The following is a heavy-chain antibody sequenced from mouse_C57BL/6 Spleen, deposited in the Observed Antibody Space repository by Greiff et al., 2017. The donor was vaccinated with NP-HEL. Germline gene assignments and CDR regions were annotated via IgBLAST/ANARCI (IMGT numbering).Heavy chain of an antibody. Sequence: EVQLQQSGAELVRPGASVKLSCTASGFNIKDDYMHWVKQRPEQGLEWIGWIDPENGDTEYASKFQGKATITADTSSNTAYLQLSSLTSEDTAVYYCTTFNWDGAWFAYWGQGTLVTVSA. CDR3: TTFNWDGAWFAY. CDR1: GFNIKDDY. D-gene: IGHD4-1*01. CDR2: IDPENGDT. V-gene: IGHV14-4*01. J-gene: IGHJ3*01.